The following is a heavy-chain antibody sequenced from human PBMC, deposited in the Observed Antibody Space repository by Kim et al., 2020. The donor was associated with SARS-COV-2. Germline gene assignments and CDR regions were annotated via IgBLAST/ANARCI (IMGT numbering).Heavy chain of an antibody. CDR3: VRFEH. J-gene: IGHJ4*02. V-gene: IGHV3-53*01. Sequence: YSDSVKGRFTISRDNSKNTIYLQMSRLTVDDTATYYCVRFEHWSQGALVTVSS.